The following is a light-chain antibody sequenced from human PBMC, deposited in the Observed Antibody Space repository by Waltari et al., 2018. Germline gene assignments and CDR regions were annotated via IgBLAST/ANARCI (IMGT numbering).Light chain of an antibody. Sequence: QSALTQPAPVSGSPGPSITISCTGSSRAVGIYKFVPWYQQHPGKAPKLMIYEINQRPSGISNRFSGSKFGNTAVLTISGLQTDDEADYYCCSYVTGDTWVFGGGTRVAVL. J-gene: IGLJ3*02. V-gene: IGLV2-23*02. CDR2: EIN. CDR3: CSYVTGDTWV. CDR1: SRAVGIYKF.